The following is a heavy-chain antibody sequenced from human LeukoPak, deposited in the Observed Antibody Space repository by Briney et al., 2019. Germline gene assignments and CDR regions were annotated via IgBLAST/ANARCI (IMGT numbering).Heavy chain of an antibody. V-gene: IGHV1-24*01. CDR2: FDPEDGET. Sequence: ASVKVSCKVSGYTLTELSMHWVRQAPGKGLEWMGGFDPEDGETIYAQKFQGRVTMTTDTSTSTAYMDLRSLRSDDTAVYYCARAEIGIKDAFDIWGQGTMVTVSS. J-gene: IGHJ3*02. D-gene: IGHD3-10*01. CDR3: ARAEIGIKDAFDI. CDR1: GYTLTELS.